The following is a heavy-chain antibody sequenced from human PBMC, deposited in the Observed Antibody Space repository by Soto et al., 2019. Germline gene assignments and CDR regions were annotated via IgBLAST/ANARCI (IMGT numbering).Heavy chain of an antibody. D-gene: IGHD1-7*01. CDR3: ARGKSWNYPSYNWFDP. J-gene: IGHJ5*02. V-gene: IGHV1-18*01. CDR1: GYTFTSYG. Sequence: ASVKVSCKASGYTFTSYGISWVRQAPGQGLEWMGWISAYNGNTNYAQKLQGRVTMTTDTSTSTAYMELRSLRSDDTAVYYCARGKSWNYPSYNWFDPWGQGTLVTVSS. CDR2: ISAYNGNT.